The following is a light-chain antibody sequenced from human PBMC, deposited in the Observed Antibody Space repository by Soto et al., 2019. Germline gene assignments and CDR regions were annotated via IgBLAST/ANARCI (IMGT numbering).Light chain of an antibody. CDR3: CSFAGSYTSYV. Sequence: QSVLTQPCSVPGSPGQSVTISCTGTSNYVSWYQQDPGKAPKLIIYDVSKRPSGVPDRFSGSKSGNTASLTISGLQAEDEADYFCCSFAGSYTSYVFGTGTKVTVL. J-gene: IGLJ1*01. CDR2: DVS. V-gene: IGLV2-11*01. CDR1: SNY.